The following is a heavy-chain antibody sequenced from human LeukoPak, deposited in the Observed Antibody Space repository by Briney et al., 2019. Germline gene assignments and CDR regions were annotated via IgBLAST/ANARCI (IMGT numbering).Heavy chain of an antibody. V-gene: IGHV1-18*01. J-gene: IGHJ3*02. CDR3: ARSVKTTIVVVVAATGATFDI. Sequence: EASVKVSCKASGYTFTSYGISWVRQAPGQGLEWMGWISACNGNTNYAQKLQGRVTMTTDTSTSTAYMELRSLRSDDTAVYYCARSVKTTIVVVVAATGATFDIWGQGTMVTVSS. CDR1: GYTFTSYG. CDR2: ISACNGNT. D-gene: IGHD2-15*01.